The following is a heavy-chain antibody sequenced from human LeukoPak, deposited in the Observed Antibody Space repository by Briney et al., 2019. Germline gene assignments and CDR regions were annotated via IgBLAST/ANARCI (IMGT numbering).Heavy chain of an antibody. CDR3: SRERCSSTSCYRPYYYMDV. CDR1: GGTFSSYT. CDR2: IIPILGIA. J-gene: IGHJ6*03. D-gene: IGHD2-2*02. V-gene: IGHV1-69*04. Sequence: SVKVSCKASGGTFSSYTISWVRQAPGQGLEWMGRIIPILGIANYAQKFQGRVTITADKSTSTAYMELSSLRSEDTAVYYCSRERCSSTSCYRPYYYMDVWGKGTTVTVSS.